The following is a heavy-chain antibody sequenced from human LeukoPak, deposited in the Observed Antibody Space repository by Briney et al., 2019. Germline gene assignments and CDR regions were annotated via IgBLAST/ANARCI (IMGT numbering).Heavy chain of an antibody. CDR3: AKSPSNLATITGFDY. Sequence: GGSLRLSCAASGFTFSSYAMSWVRQAPGKGLEWVSAIGGSGGSTYYADSVKGRFTISRDNSKNTLYLQMNSLRAEDTAVYYCAKSPSNLATITGFDYWGQGTLVTVSS. D-gene: IGHD5-24*01. V-gene: IGHV3-23*01. J-gene: IGHJ4*02. CDR2: IGGSGGST. CDR1: GFTFSSYA.